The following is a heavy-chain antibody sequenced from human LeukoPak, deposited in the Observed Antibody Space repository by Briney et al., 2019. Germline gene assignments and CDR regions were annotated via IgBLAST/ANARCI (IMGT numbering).Heavy chain of an antibody. V-gene: IGHV1-2*02. CDR3: ARLLTPSYYYYMDV. CDR1: GYTFTGYY. CDR2: INPNSGGT. J-gene: IGHJ6*03. Sequence: GASVKVSCKASGYTFTGYYMHWVRQAPGQGLEWMGWINPNSGGTNYAQKFQGRVTMTRDTSISTAYMELSSLRSEDTAVYYCARLLTPSYYYYMDVWGKGTTVTVSS.